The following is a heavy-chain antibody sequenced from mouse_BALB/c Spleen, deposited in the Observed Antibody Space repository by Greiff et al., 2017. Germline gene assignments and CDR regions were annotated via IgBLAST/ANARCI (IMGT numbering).Heavy chain of an antibody. Sequence: VQLQQSGAELVRPGVSVKISCKGSGYTFTDYAMHWVKQSHAKSLEWIGVISTYYGDASYNQKFKGKATMTVDKSSSTAYMELARLTSEDSAIYYCARLGGSSFYYAMDYWGQGTSVTVSS. V-gene: IGHV1S137*01. CDR2: ISTYYGDA. D-gene: IGHD1-1*01. CDR1: GYTFTDYA. J-gene: IGHJ4*01. CDR3: ARLGGSSFYYAMDY.